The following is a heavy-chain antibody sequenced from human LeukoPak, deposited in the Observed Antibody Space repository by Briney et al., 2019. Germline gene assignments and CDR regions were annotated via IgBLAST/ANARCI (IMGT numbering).Heavy chain of an antibody. Sequence: GGSLRLSCEASGFIFSTHWMTWVRQAPGKGLEWVANIKQDGSEKHYVDSVKGGFTISRDNAKNSLYLQMNSLRAEDTAVYYCAREIIVTTFPDYWGQGTLVTVSS. CDR1: GFIFSTHW. V-gene: IGHV3-7*01. CDR3: AREIIVTTFPDY. D-gene: IGHD4-11*01. J-gene: IGHJ4*02. CDR2: IKQDGSEK.